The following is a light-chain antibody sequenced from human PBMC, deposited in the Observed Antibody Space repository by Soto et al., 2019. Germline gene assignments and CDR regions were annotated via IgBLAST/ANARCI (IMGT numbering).Light chain of an antibody. Sequence: EVVMTQLPATLSVSPGERVSLSCRASQSVADKLAWYQQKPGQAPRLLIYAASSRAAGIPTRFSGSGSGTDFTLTIRHLPPEDFAVLYFQTDYDWPPFTFGQGTRLDI. CDR3: QTDYDWPPFT. CDR2: AAS. J-gene: IGKJ2*01. CDR1: QSVADK. V-gene: IGKV3-15*01.